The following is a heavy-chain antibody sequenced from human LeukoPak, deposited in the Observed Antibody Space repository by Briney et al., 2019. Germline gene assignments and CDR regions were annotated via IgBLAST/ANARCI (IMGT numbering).Heavy chain of an antibody. CDR1: GGSISSYY. Sequence: SETLSLTCTVSGGSISSYYCSWIRQPPGKGLEWIGYIYYSGSTNYNPSLKSRVTISVDTSKNQSSLKLSSVTAADTAVYYCARHSSVVTFDMDVWGQGTTVTVSS. J-gene: IGHJ6*02. CDR3: ARHSSVVTFDMDV. V-gene: IGHV4-59*08. D-gene: IGHD4-23*01. CDR2: IYYSGST.